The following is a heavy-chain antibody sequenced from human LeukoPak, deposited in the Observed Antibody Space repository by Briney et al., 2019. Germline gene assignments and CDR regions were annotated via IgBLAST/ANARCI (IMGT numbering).Heavy chain of an antibody. CDR2: IYYSGST. Sequence: SETLSLTCSVSGGSITSSSYYWAWIRQPPGKGLEWIGSIYYSGSTYYNASLKSRVTISVDTSNNQFSLKLNSVTAADTAVYYCARTSGYSTSWRYFDYWGQGTLVTVSS. J-gene: IGHJ4*02. CDR3: ARTSGYSTSWRYFDY. V-gene: IGHV4-39*01. D-gene: IGHD6-13*01. CDR1: GGSITSSSYY.